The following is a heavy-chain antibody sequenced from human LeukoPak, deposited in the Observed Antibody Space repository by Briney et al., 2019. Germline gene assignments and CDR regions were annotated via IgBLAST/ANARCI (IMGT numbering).Heavy chain of an antibody. CDR3: ARSETTVTPFDP. CDR2: ISSSSSYM. D-gene: IGHD4-17*01. J-gene: IGHJ5*02. Sequence: GGSLRLSCAASGFTFSSYSMNWVRQAPGKGLEWVSSISSSSSYMYYADSVKGRFTISRDNAKNSLYLQMNSLRAEDTAVYYCARSETTVTPFDPWGQGTLVTVSS. V-gene: IGHV3-21*01. CDR1: GFTFSSYS.